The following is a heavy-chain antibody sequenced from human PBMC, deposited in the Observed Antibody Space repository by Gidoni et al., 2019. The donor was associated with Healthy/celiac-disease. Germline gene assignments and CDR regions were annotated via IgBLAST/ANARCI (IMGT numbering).Heavy chain of an antibody. CDR1: GGSISSSNW. CDR3: ARGLVVPGITYYGMDV. J-gene: IGHJ6*02. CDR2: IYHSGST. D-gene: IGHD2-2*01. V-gene: IGHV4-4*02. Sequence: QVQLQESGPGLVKPSGTLSLTCAVCGGSISSSNWWSWVRQPPGKGLEWIGEIYHSGSTNYNPSLKSRVTISVDKSKNQFSLKLSSVTVADTTVYYCARGLVVPGITYYGMDVWGQGTTVTVSS.